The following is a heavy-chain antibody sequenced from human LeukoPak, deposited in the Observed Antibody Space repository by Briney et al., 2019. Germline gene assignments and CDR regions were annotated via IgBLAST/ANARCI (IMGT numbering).Heavy chain of an antibody. CDR3: AAVGGYDFWSGYFPFDY. CDR1: GYTFTSYG. Sequence: ASVKVSCKASGYTFTSYGISWVRQAPGQGLEWMGWISTYNGNTNYAQKLQGRVTMTTDTSTSTAYMELRSLRSDDTAEYYCAAVGGYDFWSGYFPFDYWGQGTLVTVSS. V-gene: IGHV1-18*01. CDR2: ISTYNGNT. D-gene: IGHD3-3*01. J-gene: IGHJ4*02.